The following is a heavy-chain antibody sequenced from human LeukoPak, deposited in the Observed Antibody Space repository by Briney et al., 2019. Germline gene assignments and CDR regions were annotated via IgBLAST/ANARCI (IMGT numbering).Heavy chain of an antibody. V-gene: IGHV5-51*01. D-gene: IGHD2-8*01. J-gene: IGHJ4*02. CDR3: ARRDCTNDVCYVDF. CDR2: IYPGDSDT. Sequence: GESLKISCKGSGYSFTTYWIGWVRQMPGKGLEWMGMIYPGDSDTKYSPSFQGQVTISADKSISTAYLQWSSLKASDTAMYYCARRDCTNDVCYVDFWGQGTLVTVSS. CDR1: GYSFTTYW.